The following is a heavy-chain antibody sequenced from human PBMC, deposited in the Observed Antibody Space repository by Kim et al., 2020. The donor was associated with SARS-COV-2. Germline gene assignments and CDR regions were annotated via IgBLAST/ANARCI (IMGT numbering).Heavy chain of an antibody. CDR1: GYTFTSYA. V-gene: IGHV7-4-1*02. D-gene: IGHD6-19*01. CDR2: INTNTGNP. Sequence: ASVKVSCKASGYTFTSYAMNWVRQAPGQGLEWMGWINTNTGNPTYAQGFTGRFVFSLDTSVSTAYLQISSLKAEDTAVYYCARGWVESSGPRYYYYGMDVWGQGTTVTVSS. CDR3: ARGWVESSGPRYYYYGMDV. J-gene: IGHJ6*02.